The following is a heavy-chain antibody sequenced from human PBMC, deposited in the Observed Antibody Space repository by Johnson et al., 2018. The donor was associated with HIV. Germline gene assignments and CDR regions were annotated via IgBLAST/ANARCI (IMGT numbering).Heavy chain of an antibody. J-gene: IGHJ3*02. CDR1: RFTFSSFA. CDR2: ISYDGSNK. D-gene: IGHD1-1*01. V-gene: IGHV3-30*04. CDR3: ATDHAEGCGPRTSARPCNAFDI. Sequence: QMQLVESGGGVVQPGRSLRLSCAASRFTFSSFAMHWVRQAPGKGLEWVAVISYDGSNKYYADSVKGRFTISRDNSKNTLYLQMNSLRAEDTAVYYCATDHAEGCGPRTSARPCNAFDIWGQGTMVTVSS.